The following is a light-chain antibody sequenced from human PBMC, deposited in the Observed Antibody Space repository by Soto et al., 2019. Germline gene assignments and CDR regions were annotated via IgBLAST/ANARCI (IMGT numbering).Light chain of an antibody. V-gene: IGKV2D-29*02. CDR3: MQSTQLPPT. J-gene: IGKJ5*01. CDR2: EVS. CDR1: QSLLHITGETF. Sequence: DVVMTQTPLSLSVAPGPPASISCKSSQSLLHITGETFLFWYLQKPGQSPQLLIYEVSTRVSGVPDRFSGSGSGTDFTLEISRVETDDVGIYYCMQSTQLPPTFGQGTRLGIE.